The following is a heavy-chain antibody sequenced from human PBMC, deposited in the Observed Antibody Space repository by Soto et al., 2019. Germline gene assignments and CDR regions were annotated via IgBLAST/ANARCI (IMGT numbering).Heavy chain of an antibody. CDR3: ARLPDYYDSSDFDY. CDR2: INHSGST. J-gene: IGHJ4*02. CDR1: GGSFSGYY. V-gene: IGHV4-34*01. D-gene: IGHD3-22*01. Sequence: PSEMLSLTCAVYGGSFSGYYWSWIRQPPGKGLEWIGEINHSGSTNYNPSLKGRVTISVDTSKNQFSLKLSSVTAADTAVYYCARLPDYYDSSDFDYWGQGTLVTVS.